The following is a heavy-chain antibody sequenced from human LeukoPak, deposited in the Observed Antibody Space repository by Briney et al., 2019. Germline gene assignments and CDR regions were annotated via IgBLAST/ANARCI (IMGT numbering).Heavy chain of an antibody. J-gene: IGHJ3*02. CDR2: ISSSSSYI. CDR3: ARGGGYCSSTSCYSPGNDAFDI. V-gene: IGHV3-21*01. CDR1: GFTFSSYS. D-gene: IGHD2-2*02. Sequence: PGGSLRLSCAASGFTFSSYSMNWVRQAPGKGLEWVSSISSSSSYIYYADSVKGRFTISRDNPKNSLYLQMNSLRAEDTAVYYCARGGGYCSSTSCYSPGNDAFDIWGQGTMVTVSS.